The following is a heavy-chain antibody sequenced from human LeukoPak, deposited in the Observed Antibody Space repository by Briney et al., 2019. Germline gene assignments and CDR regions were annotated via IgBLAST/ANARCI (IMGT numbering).Heavy chain of an antibody. CDR2: IRYDESQK. CDR1: GFTLEGFG. V-gene: IGHV3-30*02. J-gene: IGHJ4*02. D-gene: IGHD3-22*01. CDR3: AKCYYDGRDSAFGD. Sequence: GGSLRLSCAASGFTLEGFGMHWVRQAPGKGLEWVAFIRYDESQKLYIDPVKGRFSISRDSSKNLLYLQMNSLRAGDTAVYYCAKCYYDGRDSAFGDWGQGTPVTVSS.